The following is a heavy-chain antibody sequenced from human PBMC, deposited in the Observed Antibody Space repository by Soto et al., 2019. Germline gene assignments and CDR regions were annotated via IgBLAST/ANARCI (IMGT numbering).Heavy chain of an antibody. CDR1: GYTFTSYG. CDR2: ISAYNGNT. J-gene: IGHJ6*02. CDR3: ARDSPILAAGTDWNYYYGMDV. Sequence: ASVKVSCKASGYTFTSYGISWVRQAPGQGLEWMGWISAYNGNTNYARKLQGRVTMTTDTSTSTAYMELRSLRSDDTAVYFCARDSPILAAGTDWNYYYGMDVWGQGTTVTVSS. V-gene: IGHV1-18*01. D-gene: IGHD6-13*01.